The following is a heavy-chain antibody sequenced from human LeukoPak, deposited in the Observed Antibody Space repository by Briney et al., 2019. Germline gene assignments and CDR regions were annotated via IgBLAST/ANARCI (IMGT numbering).Heavy chain of an antibody. V-gene: IGHV6-1*01. CDR3: VRDGRSLSGWFDP. J-gene: IGHJ5*02. D-gene: IGHD1-26*01. Sequence: SQTLSLTCANSGDSVSSNSAAWNWIRQSPSRGLESLGRTYYRSKWYNDYAVSVQSRITINPDTPKNQFSLQLNSVTPEDTAVYYCVRDGRSLSGWFDPWGQGTLVTVSP. CDR2: TYYRSKWYN. CDR1: GDSVSSNSAA.